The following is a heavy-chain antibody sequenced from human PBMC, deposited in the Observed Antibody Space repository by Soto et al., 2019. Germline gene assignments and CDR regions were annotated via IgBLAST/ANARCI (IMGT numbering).Heavy chain of an antibody. J-gene: IGHJ4*02. CDR2: IYHSGST. Sequence: LSLTCAVSRGSISSSNWWTWVRQPPGKGLEWIGEIYHSGSTNYNPSLKSRVTISVDKSKNQFSLKLSSVTAADTAVYYCARTIYDSSGYYFDYWGQGTLVTVSS. CDR1: RGSISSSNW. CDR3: ARTIYDSSGYYFDY. D-gene: IGHD3-22*01. V-gene: IGHV4-4*02.